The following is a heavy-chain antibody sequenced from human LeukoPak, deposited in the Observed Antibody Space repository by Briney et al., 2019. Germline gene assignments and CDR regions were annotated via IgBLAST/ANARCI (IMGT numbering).Heavy chain of an antibody. Sequence: PSQTLSLTCTVSGGSISSGSYYWSWIRQPAGKGLEWIGRIYTSGSTNYNPSLMSRVTISVDTSKNQFSLKLSSVTAADTAVYYCARGGSGYDYWGQGTLVTVSS. V-gene: IGHV4-61*02. CDR1: GGSISSGSYY. D-gene: IGHD3-22*01. J-gene: IGHJ4*02. CDR3: ARGGSGYDY. CDR2: IYTSGST.